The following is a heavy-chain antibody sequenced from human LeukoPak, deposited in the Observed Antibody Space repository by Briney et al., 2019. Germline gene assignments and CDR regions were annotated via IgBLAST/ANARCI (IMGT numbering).Heavy chain of an antibody. CDR1: GFTFSSYG. Sequence: GGSLRLSCAASGFTFSSYGMHWVRQAPGKRLEWVAVIWYDGSNKYYADSVKGRFTISRDNSKNTLYLQMNSLRAEDTAVYYCARDLWFGELLADYWGQGTLVTVSS. D-gene: IGHD3-10*01. J-gene: IGHJ4*02. CDR2: IWYDGSNK. CDR3: ARDLWFGELLADY. V-gene: IGHV3-33*01.